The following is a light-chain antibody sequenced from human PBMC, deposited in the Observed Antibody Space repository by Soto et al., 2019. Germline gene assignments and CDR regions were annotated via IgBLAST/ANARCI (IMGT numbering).Light chain of an antibody. Sequence: EIVLTQSPVTLSLSPGQRATLSCRASQSVSSYLAWYQQKPGQAPRLLIYDASNRAPGIPDRFSGSGSGTDFTLTISRLEPDDFAVYYCQQYGSSSTFGQGTRLEIK. CDR2: DAS. V-gene: IGKV3-20*01. CDR3: QQYGSSST. J-gene: IGKJ5*01. CDR1: QSVSSY.